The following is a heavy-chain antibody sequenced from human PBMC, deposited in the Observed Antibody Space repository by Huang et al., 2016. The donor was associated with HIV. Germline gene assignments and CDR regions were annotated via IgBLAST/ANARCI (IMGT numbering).Heavy chain of an antibody. D-gene: IGHD6-6*01. J-gene: IGHJ5*02. Sequence: QVQLQESGPGLVKPSETLSLTCTVSGGSMSSYYWSWIRQPPGKGLEWNGYIYDRGSTNYNPSLKSRVTISVDTSKNQFSLRLSSVTAADTAVYYCASASIAARRWFDPWGQGSLVTVSS. CDR3: ASASIAARRWFDP. CDR1: GGSMSSYY. V-gene: IGHV4-59*01. CDR2: IYDRGST.